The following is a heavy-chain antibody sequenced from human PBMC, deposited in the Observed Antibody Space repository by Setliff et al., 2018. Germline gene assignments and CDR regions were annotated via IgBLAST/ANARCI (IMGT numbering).Heavy chain of an antibody. D-gene: IGHD6-6*01. CDR2: IMPGRDT. Sequence: SETLSLTCAVYGDSLSGYYWSWIRQSPKKGLEWIGEIMPGRDTLYSPSLESRLTITIDTSKNQFSLKLRSVTAADTAVYYCARNFGSSARPLDYWGQGTLVTVSS. V-gene: IGHV4-34*10. J-gene: IGHJ4*02. CDR3: ARNFGSSARPLDY. CDR1: GDSLSGYY.